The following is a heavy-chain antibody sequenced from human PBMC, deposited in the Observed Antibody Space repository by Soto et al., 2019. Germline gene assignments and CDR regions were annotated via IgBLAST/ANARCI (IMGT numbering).Heavy chain of an antibody. CDR1: GGSISSGGYY. J-gene: IGHJ2*01. V-gene: IGHV4-31*03. CDR3: ARVLSGYSSGWDASEDWYFDL. D-gene: IGHD6-19*01. CDR2: IYYSGST. Sequence: QVQLQESGPGLVKPSQTLSLTCTVSGGSISSGGYYWSWIRQHPGKGLEWIGYIYYSGSTYYNPALKSRVTISVDTSKNQFSLKLSSVTAADTAVYYCARVLSGYSSGWDASEDWYFDLWGRGPLVTVSS.